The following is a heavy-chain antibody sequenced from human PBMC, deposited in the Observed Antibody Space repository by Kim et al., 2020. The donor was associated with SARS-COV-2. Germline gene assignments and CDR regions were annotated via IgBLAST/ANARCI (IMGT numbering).Heavy chain of an antibody. D-gene: IGHD3-10*01. CDR1: GFTFSSYG. Sequence: GGSLRLSCAASGFTFSSYGMHWVRQAPGKGLEWVAVISYDGSNKYYADSVKGRFTISRDNSKNTLYLQMNSLRAEDTAVYYCAKEGRVWFGGELRFDPWG. V-gene: IGHV3-30*18. CDR3: AKEGRVWFGGELRFDP. J-gene: IGHJ5*02. CDR2: ISYDGSNK.